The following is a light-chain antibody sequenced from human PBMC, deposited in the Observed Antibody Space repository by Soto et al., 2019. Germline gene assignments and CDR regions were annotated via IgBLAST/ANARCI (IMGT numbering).Light chain of an antibody. V-gene: IGLV2-14*01. Sequence: QSVLTQPASVSGSPGQSITISCTGTSSDVGNYNYVSWYQHHPGKAPKLMIYEVRNRPSGVSNRFSGSKSGNTASLTISGLQAEDEADYYCSSYSSTKTRVFGTGTKVTVL. CDR3: SSYSSTKTRV. J-gene: IGLJ1*01. CDR1: SSDVGNYNY. CDR2: EVR.